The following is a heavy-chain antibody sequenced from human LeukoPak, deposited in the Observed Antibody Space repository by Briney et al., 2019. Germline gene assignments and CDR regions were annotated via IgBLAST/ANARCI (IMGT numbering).Heavy chain of an antibody. V-gene: IGHV1-8*01. J-gene: IGHJ3*02. Sequence: ASVKVSCKASGYTFTSYDINWVRQATGQGLEWMGWMNPNSGNTGYAQKFQGRVTMTTDTSTSTAYMELRSLRSDDTAVYYCARVTPVAGGYDALDAFDIWGQGTMVTVSS. D-gene: IGHD5-12*01. CDR3: ARVTPVAGGYDALDAFDI. CDR2: MNPNSGNT. CDR1: GYTFTSYD.